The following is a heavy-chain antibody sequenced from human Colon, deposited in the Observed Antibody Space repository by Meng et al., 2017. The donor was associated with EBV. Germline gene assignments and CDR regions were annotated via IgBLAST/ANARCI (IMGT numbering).Heavy chain of an antibody. Sequence: QVQLPESGPGLVKPSQTLSLTCGVSGGSISSSGYYWSWIRQPPGKGLEWIGYSYYSGSTYYNPSLKSRVTISVDTSNNQFSLKLKSVTAADTAVYYCVRYSYGFDYWGQGTLVTVSS. CDR1: GGSISSSGYY. J-gene: IGHJ4*02. CDR3: VRYSYGFDY. CDR2: SYYSGST. D-gene: IGHD5-18*01. V-gene: IGHV4-30-4*01.